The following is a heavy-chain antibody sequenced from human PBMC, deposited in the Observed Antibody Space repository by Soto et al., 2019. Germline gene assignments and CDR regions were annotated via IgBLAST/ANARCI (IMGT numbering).Heavy chain of an antibody. Sequence: SETLSLTCTVPGGSISSYYWSWIRQPPGKGLEWIGYIYYSGSTNYNPSLKSRVTISVDTSKNQFSLKLSSVTAADTAVYYCARRVDYVWGSYRYSPYFDYWGQGTLVTVSS. CDR3: ARRVDYVWGSYRYSPYFDY. CDR1: GGSISSYY. J-gene: IGHJ4*02. D-gene: IGHD3-16*02. V-gene: IGHV4-59*08. CDR2: IYYSGST.